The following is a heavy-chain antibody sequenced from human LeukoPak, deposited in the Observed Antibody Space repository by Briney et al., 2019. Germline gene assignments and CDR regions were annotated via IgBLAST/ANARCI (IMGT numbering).Heavy chain of an antibody. CDR3: ARQASWLPYFDL. J-gene: IGHJ2*01. V-gene: IGHV4-59*08. CDR1: GGSVSNYY. D-gene: IGHD5-12*01. Sequence: SETLSPTCTVSGGSVSNYYWSWIRQSPGKGLEWIAYIYYSGRTNYNPSLKSRVTISVDTAENQFSLKLSSVTAADTALYFCARQASWLPYFDLWGRGTLVSVSS. CDR2: IYYSGRT.